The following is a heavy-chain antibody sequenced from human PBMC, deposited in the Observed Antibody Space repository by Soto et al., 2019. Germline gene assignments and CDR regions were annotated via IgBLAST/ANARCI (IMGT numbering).Heavy chain of an antibody. CDR1: GWSFSGYY. Sequence: SETLSLTCAVYGWSFSGYYWTWIRQPPGTGLEWIGEINHSGSTNYNPSLKSRVTISVDTSKNQFSPKLTSVTAADTAVYYCARDKITGLFDYWGQGTLVTVS. D-gene: IGHD2-8*02. J-gene: IGHJ4*02. CDR3: ARDKITGLFDY. CDR2: INHSGST. V-gene: IGHV4-34*01.